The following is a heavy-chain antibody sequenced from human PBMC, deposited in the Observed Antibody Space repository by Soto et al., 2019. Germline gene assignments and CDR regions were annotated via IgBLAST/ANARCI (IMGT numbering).Heavy chain of an antibody. J-gene: IGHJ5*02. CDR2: IIPIFGTA. Sequence: QVPLVQSGAEVRKPGSSVKVSCKASGGTFSRHAISWVRQAPGQGLEWMGGIIPIFGTANHAQKFQGRVTIIADDSTSTVDIELSSLRSEDTAMYDCARVWGYDSNDYDYASWGQGTLVIVSS. D-gene: IGHD3-22*01. V-gene: IGHV1-69*01. CDR1: GGTFSRHA. CDR3: ARVWGYDSNDYDYAS.